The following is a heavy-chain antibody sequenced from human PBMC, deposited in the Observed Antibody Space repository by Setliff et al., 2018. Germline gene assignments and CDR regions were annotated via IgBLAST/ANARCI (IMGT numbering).Heavy chain of an antibody. D-gene: IGHD7-27*01. V-gene: IGHV1-69*10. Sequence: SVKVSCKASGYTYTSSGISWVRQAPGQGLEWMGGIIPILGIANYAQKFQGRVTITTDESTSTAYMELSSLRSEDTAVYYCARDRDSTNWGKIDYWGQGTLVTVSS. CDR1: GYTYTSSG. CDR2: IIPILGIA. J-gene: IGHJ4*02. CDR3: ARDRDSTNWGKIDY.